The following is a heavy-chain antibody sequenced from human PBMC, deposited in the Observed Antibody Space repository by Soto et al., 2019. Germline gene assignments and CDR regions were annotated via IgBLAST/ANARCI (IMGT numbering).Heavy chain of an antibody. D-gene: IGHD6-13*01. CDR3: ARDRYRGIAAGGSDY. V-gene: IGHV3-33*01. Sequence: QVQLVESGGGVVQPGRSLRLSCAASGFTFSSYGMHWVRQAPGKGLEWVAVIWYDGNNKYYADSVKGRFTISRDNSKNTLYLQMNSLRGEDTAVYYCARDRYRGIAAGGSDYWGQGTLVTVSS. CDR1: GFTFSSYG. J-gene: IGHJ4*02. CDR2: IWYDGNNK.